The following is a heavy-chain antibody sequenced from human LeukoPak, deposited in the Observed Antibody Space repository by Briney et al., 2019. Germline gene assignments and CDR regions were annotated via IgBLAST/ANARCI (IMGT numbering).Heavy chain of an antibody. CDR1: GGSFSGYY. J-gene: IGHJ4*02. Sequence: SETLSLTCAVYGGSFSGYYWSWIRQPPGKGLEWIGYIYYSGSTNYNPSLKSRVTISVDTSKNQFSLKLSSVTAADTAVYYCARVSPGVTGDQYYFDYWGQGTLVTVSS. CDR3: ARVSPGVTGDQYYFDY. V-gene: IGHV4-59*01. CDR2: IYYSGST. D-gene: IGHD7-27*01.